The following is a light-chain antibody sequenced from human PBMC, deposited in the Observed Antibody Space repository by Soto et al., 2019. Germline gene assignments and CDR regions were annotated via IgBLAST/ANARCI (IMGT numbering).Light chain of an antibody. V-gene: IGLV6-57*02. CDR3: QSYDNNNHAV. Sequence: NFMLTQPHSVSASPGKTVTISCTDSSGNIASNYVQWYQQRPGSAPTAVVYEDNQRPSGVPDRFSGSIDRSSNSASLTISGLKTEDEADYYCQSYDNNNHAVFGGGTQLTVL. CDR2: EDN. CDR1: SGNIASNY. J-gene: IGLJ7*01.